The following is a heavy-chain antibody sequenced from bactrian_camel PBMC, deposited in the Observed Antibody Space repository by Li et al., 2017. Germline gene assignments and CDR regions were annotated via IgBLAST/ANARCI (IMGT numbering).Heavy chain of an antibody. Sequence: VQLVESGGGSVQAGASLRLSCAVSGYRHCVGWFRQAPGKEREGVASSERYGLATYADSVKGRFTISRVNAKNTINLELNSLKTEDTAMYYCTRDRGLAVPAGSFDYWAQGTQVTVS. J-gene: IGHJ6*01. CDR1: GYRHC. D-gene: IGHD6*01. CDR3: TRDRGLAVPAGSFDY. CDR2: SERYGLA. V-gene: IGHV3S53*01.